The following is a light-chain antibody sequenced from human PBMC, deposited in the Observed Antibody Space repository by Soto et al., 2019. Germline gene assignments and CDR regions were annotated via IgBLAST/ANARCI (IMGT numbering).Light chain of an antibody. V-gene: IGKV1-33*01. CDR2: DAS. Sequence: DIQMTQSPSSLSASVGDRVTITCQASQAINNYLHWYQQKPGKAPKLLIYDASNLEKGAPSRFSGSGSGTDFTFTISSLQPEDIATYYCQQYSHLITFGQGTRLEIK. CDR3: QQYSHLIT. CDR1: QAINNY. J-gene: IGKJ5*01.